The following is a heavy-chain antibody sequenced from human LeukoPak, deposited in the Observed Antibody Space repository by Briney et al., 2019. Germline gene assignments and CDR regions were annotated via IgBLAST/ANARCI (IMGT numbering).Heavy chain of an antibody. J-gene: IGHJ4*02. V-gene: IGHV3-23*01. CDR1: GFTFTNYA. D-gene: IGHD6-19*01. CDR2: ITGSGGKT. CDR3: AKAKGSGLNYYFDY. Sequence: GGSLRLSCEASGFTFTNYAMAWVRQGPGKGLEWVSGITGSGGKTYYADSVRGRFTISRDNPKNTLYLQMNSLRAEDTAEYYCAKAKGSGLNYYFDYWGQGTLVTVSS.